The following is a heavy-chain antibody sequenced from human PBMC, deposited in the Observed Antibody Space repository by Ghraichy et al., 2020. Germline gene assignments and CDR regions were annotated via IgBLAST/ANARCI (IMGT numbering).Heavy chain of an antibody. CDR2: ISSSGSTI. D-gene: IGHD4-11*01. Sequence: GGSLTLSCAASGFTFSDYYMSWIRQAPGKGLEWVSYISSSGSTIYYADSVKGRFTISRDNAKNSLYLQMNSLRAEDTAVYYWARTDYSTLNAHWYFDLWGRGTLFTVSS. J-gene: IGHJ2*01. CDR1: GFTFSDYY. V-gene: IGHV3-11*01. CDR3: ARTDYSTLNAHWYFDL.